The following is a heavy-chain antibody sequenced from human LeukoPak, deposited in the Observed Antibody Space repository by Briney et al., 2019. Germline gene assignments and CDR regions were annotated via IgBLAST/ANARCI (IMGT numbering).Heavy chain of an antibody. D-gene: IGHD3-9*01. J-gene: IGHJ4*02. V-gene: IGHV1-24*01. Sequence: ASVKVSCKVSGYTLTELSMHWVRQAPGKGLEWMGGFDPEDGETIYAQKFQGRVTMTEDTSTDTAYMELSSLRSEDTAVYYCATRSGKYFELDYWGQGTLVTVSS. CDR1: GYTLTELS. CDR3: ATRSGKYFELDY. CDR2: FDPEDGET.